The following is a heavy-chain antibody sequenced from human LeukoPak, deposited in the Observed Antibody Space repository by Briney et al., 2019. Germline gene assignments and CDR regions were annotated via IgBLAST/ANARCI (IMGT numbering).Heavy chain of an antibody. CDR1: GFTFDDYG. CDR2: IYSGGST. D-gene: IGHD3-16*01. V-gene: IGHV3-66*01. Sequence: GGSLRLSCAASGFTFDDYGMSWVRQAPGKGLEWVSVIYSGGSTYYADSVKGRFTISRDNSKNTLYLQMNSLRAEDTAVYYCASAGGSRAGFDYWGQGTLVTVSS. CDR3: ASAGGSRAGFDY. J-gene: IGHJ4*02.